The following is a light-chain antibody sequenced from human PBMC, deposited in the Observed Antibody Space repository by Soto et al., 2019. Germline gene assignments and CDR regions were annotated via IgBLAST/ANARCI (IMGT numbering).Light chain of an antibody. V-gene: IGKV1-16*02. J-gene: IGKJ4*01. CDR3: QQYHNYPVT. CDR2: AAS. CDR1: QGINDF. Sequence: DIQMTQSPSSLSASVGDTVTITCRASQGINDFLAWFQQKPGKAPKSLISAASSLQSGVPSKFSGSGSDRDFTLTISSLQPEDSATYYCQQYHNYPVTFGGGTKVEIK.